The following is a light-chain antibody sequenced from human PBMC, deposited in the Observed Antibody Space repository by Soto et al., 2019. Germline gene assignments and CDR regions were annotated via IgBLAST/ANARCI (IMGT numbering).Light chain of an antibody. CDR2: EVS. V-gene: IGLV2-14*01. CDR3: SSYTSSTHYV. Sequence: QSALTQPPSASGSPGQSVAISCTGTSSDVGGYNYVSWYQQHPGKAPKLMIYEVSNRPSGVSNRFSGSKSGNTASLTISGLQAEDEADYYCSSYTSSTHYVFGTGTKVTVL. J-gene: IGLJ1*01. CDR1: SSDVGGYNY.